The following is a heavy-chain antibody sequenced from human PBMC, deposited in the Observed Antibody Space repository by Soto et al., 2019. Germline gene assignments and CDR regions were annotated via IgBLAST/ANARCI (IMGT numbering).Heavy chain of an antibody. J-gene: IGHJ5*02. CDR1: GFSLSTSGVG. CDR3: AHSVIAAAGSPLSEGFDP. Sequence: SGPTLVNPTQTLTLTCTFSGFSLSTSGVGVGWIRQPPGKALEWLALIYWDDDKRYSPSLKSRLTITKDTSKNQVVLTMTNMDPVDTATYYCAHSVIAAAGSPLSEGFDPWGQGTLVTVSS. V-gene: IGHV2-5*02. D-gene: IGHD6-13*01. CDR2: IYWDDDK.